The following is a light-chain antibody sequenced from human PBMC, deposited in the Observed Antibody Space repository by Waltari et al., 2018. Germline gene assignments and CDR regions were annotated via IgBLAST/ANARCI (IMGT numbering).Light chain of an antibody. CDR3: ATWDDTLNGPV. V-gene: IGLV1-44*01. J-gene: IGLJ3*02. CDR2: SNS. Sequence: QSVLTQPPSVSGTPGQRGTISCSGSSSNIEFNTVNWYQQPPGTAPKPLIHSNSQPPSGVPDRFSGSKSGTSASLAISGLKARDEADYYCATWDDTLNGPVFGGGTKLSVL. CDR1: SSNIEFNT.